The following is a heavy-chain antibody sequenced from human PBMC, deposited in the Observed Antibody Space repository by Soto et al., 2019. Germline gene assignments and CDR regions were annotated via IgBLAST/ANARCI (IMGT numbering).Heavy chain of an antibody. D-gene: IGHD2-15*01. CDR2: ISANNGNT. J-gene: IGHJ4*02. V-gene: IGHV1-18*01. Sequence: QVHLVQSGAEVKKPGASVKVSCKASGYTFTNFGISWVRPAPGQVLEGMGWISANNGNTNYAQNFEGRVTMTTDTSTSTAYMELRSLRSDDTAVYYFARVGTPIDYWGQGTLVSVSS. CDR3: ARVGTPIDY. CDR1: GYTFTNFG.